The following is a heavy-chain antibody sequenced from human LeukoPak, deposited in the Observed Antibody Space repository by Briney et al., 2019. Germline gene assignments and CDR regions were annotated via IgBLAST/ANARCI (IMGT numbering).Heavy chain of an antibody. Sequence: PSETLSLTCTVSGGSISSYYWGWIRQPPGKGLEWIGSIYYSGSTYYNPSLKSRVTISVDTSKNQFSLKLSSVTAADTAVYYCARTAGSYSYYYYYMDVWGKGTTVTISS. D-gene: IGHD1-26*01. CDR2: IYYSGST. V-gene: IGHV4-39*01. CDR3: ARTAGSYSYYYYYMDV. J-gene: IGHJ6*03. CDR1: GGSISSYY.